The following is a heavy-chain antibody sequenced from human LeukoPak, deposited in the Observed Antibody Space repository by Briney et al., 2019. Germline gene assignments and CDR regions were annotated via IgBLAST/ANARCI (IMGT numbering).Heavy chain of an antibody. Sequence: GGSLRLSCAASGFTFSSYGMHWVRQAPGKGLEWVAVIWYDGSNKYYADSVKGRFTISRDNSKNTLYLQMNSLRAEDTAVYYCAREEMATIGGELYYYGMDVWGQGTTVTVSS. V-gene: IGHV3-33*01. CDR1: GFTFSSYG. D-gene: IGHD5-24*01. CDR3: AREEMATIGGELYYYGMDV. CDR2: IWYDGSNK. J-gene: IGHJ6*02.